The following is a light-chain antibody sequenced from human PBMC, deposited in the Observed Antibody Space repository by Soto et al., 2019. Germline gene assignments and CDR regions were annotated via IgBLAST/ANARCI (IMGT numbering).Light chain of an antibody. J-gene: IGLJ3*02. Sequence: QPVLTQSSSASASLGSSVKLTCTLSSGHSSYIIAWHQQQPGKAPRYLMKLEGSGSYNKGSGVPDRFSGYSSGADHYLTTSHLQFYHDAYYYCETWDSNTRVFGGGTKLTVL. CDR2: LEGSGSY. CDR3: ETWDSNTRV. CDR1: SGHSSYI. V-gene: IGLV4-60*02.